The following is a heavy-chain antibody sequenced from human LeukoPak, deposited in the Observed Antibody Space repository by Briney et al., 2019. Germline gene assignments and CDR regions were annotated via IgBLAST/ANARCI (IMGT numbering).Heavy chain of an antibody. CDR2: ISYDGSNK. Sequence: GGSLRLSCAASGFTFSSYAMHWVRQAPGKGLEWVAVISYDGSNKYYADSVKGRFTISRDNSKNTLYLQMNSLRAEDTAVYYCVRVGPAAVDYWGQGTLVTVSS. J-gene: IGHJ4*02. D-gene: IGHD2-2*01. CDR1: GFTFSSYA. V-gene: IGHV3-30-3*01. CDR3: VRVGPAAVDY.